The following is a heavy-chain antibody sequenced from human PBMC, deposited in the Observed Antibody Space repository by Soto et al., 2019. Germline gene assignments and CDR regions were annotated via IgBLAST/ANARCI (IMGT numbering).Heavy chain of an antibody. CDR2: INSDGSST. CDR1: GFTFSSYW. V-gene: IGHV3-74*01. CDR3: VRGLRMDKYWFEP. D-gene: IGHD2-2*03. J-gene: IGHJ5*02. Sequence: EVQLVESGGGLVQPGGSLRLSCEASGFTFSSYWMHWVRQAPGKGLVWVSRINSDGSSTSYADSVQGRFTISRDHAKNTVYLQMNSLRPEDTGVYYCVRGLRMDKYWFEPWGQGTLVTGSS.